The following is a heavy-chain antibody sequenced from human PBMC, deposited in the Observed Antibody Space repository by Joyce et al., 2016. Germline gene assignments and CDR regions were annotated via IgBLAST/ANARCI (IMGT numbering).Heavy chain of an antibody. CDR2: VNTSVDT. J-gene: IGHJ4*02. CDR3: ARSQWLAPLMY. D-gene: IGHD6-19*01. CDR1: GRPFRGFL. Sequence: QVQLQQWGAGLLKPSETLSLTCGVNGRPFRGFLWTWVRQPPGEGLQWIGDVNTSVDTNYNPSLKSGVTICVDTSKNQFSLTLTSIAAADTAMYYCARSQWLAPLMYWGQGSLVAVSS. V-gene: IGHV4-34*02.